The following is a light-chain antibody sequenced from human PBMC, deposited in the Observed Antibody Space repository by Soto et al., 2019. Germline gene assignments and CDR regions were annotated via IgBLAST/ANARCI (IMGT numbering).Light chain of an antibody. Sequence: ETVMTQSPVTLSVSQGERATLSCRASQSVSSNLAWYQQKPGQAPRLLIYGASTRATGIPASFSGSGSGTEFTLTISSLQSEDFAVYYCQQYNNWPRTFGQGTKV. V-gene: IGKV3-15*01. J-gene: IGKJ1*01. CDR3: QQYNNWPRT. CDR1: QSVSSN. CDR2: GAS.